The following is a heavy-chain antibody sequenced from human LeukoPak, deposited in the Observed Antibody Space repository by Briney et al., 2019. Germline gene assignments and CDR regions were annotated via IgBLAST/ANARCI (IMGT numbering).Heavy chain of an antibody. D-gene: IGHD1-7*01. CDR1: GYTLTELS. J-gene: IGHJ5*02. V-gene: IGHV1-24*01. Sequence: ASVKVSCKVSGYTLTELSIHWVRQAPGKGLEWMGGFDPEDGETIYAQKFQGRVTMTEDTSTDTAYMELSIPRCEDTAVYYCSTRYNWNSGWCDPWGQGTLVTVSS. CDR2: FDPEDGET. CDR3: STRYNWNSGWCDP.